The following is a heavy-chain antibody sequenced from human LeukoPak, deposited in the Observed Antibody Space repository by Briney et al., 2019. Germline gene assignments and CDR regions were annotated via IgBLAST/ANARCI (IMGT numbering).Heavy chain of an antibody. Sequence: PGGSLRLSCAVSGFTFSSYGMHWVRQAPGKGLEWVALIRYDGSNKYYADSVKGRFTISRDNSKNTLYLQMNSLRAEDTAVYYCAKDAQLLPDRQFDYWGQGTLVTVSS. V-gene: IGHV3-30*02. CDR3: AKDAQLLPDRQFDY. J-gene: IGHJ4*02. D-gene: IGHD2-2*01. CDR2: IRYDGSNK. CDR1: GFTFSSYG.